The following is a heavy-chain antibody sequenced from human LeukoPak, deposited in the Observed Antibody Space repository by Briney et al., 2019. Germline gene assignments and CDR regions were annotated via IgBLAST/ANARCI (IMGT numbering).Heavy chain of an antibody. CDR1: GFTFGKYW. Sequence: QTGGSLRLSCVASGFTFGKYWMSWVRQAPGKGLEWVANIKLDGSEKNYVDSVKGRFTISRDNTKNSLYLQMNSLRAEDTAVYYCAKEGVNYDFWSGSTMDVWGQGTTVTVSS. D-gene: IGHD3-3*01. CDR3: AKEGVNYDFWSGSTMDV. V-gene: IGHV3-7*03. CDR2: IKLDGSEK. J-gene: IGHJ6*02.